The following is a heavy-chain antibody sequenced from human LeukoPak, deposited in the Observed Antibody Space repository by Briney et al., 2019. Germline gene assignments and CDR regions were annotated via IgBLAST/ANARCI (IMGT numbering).Heavy chain of an antibody. CDR2: IYYSGST. D-gene: IGHD3-10*01. Sequence: SETLSLTCSVSGGSISSSSYYWSWIRQPPGKGLEWIGYIYYSGSTNYNPSLKSRVTISVDTSKNQFSLKLSSVTAADTAVYYCGRGVRVLYYYYMDVWGKGTTVTVSS. CDR3: GRGVRVLYYYYMDV. V-gene: IGHV4-61*05. J-gene: IGHJ6*03. CDR1: GGSISSSSYY.